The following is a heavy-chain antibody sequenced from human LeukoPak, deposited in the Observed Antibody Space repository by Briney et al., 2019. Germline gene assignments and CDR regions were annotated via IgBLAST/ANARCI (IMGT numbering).Heavy chain of an antibody. Sequence: SETLSLTCTVSGGSVSSGSYYWSWIRQPPGKGLEWIGYIYYSGSTNYNPSLKSRVTISVDTSKNQFSLKLSSVTAADTAVYYCARGESGYYPYYFDYWGQGTLVTVSS. CDR2: IYYSGST. V-gene: IGHV4-61*01. CDR3: ARGESGYYPYYFDY. D-gene: IGHD3-22*01. CDR1: GGSVSSGSYY. J-gene: IGHJ4*02.